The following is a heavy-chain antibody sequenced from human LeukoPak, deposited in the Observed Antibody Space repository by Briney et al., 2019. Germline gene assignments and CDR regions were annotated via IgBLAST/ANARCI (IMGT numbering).Heavy chain of an antibody. CDR3: ARWNDILTGYLTD. J-gene: IGHJ4*02. V-gene: IGHV5-51*01. D-gene: IGHD3-9*01. CDR2: IYPGDSDT. Sequence: GESLKISCKGSGYSFTSYWIGWVRQMPGKGLEWMGIIYPGDSDTRYSPSFQGQVTNSADKSISTAYLQWSSLKASDTAMYYCARWNDILTGYLTDWGQGTLVTVSS. CDR1: GYSFTSYW.